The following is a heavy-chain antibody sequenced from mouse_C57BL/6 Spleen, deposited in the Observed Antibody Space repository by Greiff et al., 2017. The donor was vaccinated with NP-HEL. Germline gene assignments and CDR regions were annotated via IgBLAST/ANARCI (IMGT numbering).Heavy chain of an antibody. CDR1: GYTFTSYW. Sequence: QVQLQQPGAELVRPGSSVKLSCKASGYTFTSYWMHWVKQRPIQGLEWIGNIDPSDSETPYNQKFKDKATLTVDKSSSTAYMQLSSLTSEYSAVYFCARSGDPFFAFWGQGTLVTVSA. CDR3: ARSGDPFFAF. D-gene: IGHD3-1*01. V-gene: IGHV1-52*01. J-gene: IGHJ3*01. CDR2: IDPSDSET.